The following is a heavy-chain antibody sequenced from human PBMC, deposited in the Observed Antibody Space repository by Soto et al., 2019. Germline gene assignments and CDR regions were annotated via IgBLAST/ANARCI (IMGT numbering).Heavy chain of an antibody. V-gene: IGHV3-23*01. CDR3: ERRSSGWYFDY. CDR1: GFTFSSYA. Sequence: EVQLLESGGGLVQPGGSLRLSCAASGFTFSSYAMSWVRQAPGKGLEWVSAISGSGGSTYYADSVKGRFTISRDNSKNTRYLQMNSLRAEDTAVYYCERRSSGWYFDYWGQGTLVTVSS. D-gene: IGHD6-19*01. CDR2: ISGSGGST. J-gene: IGHJ4*02.